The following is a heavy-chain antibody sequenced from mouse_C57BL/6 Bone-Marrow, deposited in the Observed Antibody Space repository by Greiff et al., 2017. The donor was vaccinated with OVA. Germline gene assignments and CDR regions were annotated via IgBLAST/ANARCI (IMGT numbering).Heavy chain of an antibody. J-gene: IGHJ3*01. CDR3: ARSMVTRFAY. Sequence: DVHLVESGGGLVKPGGSLKLSCAASGFTFSDYGMHWVRQAPEKGLEWVAYISSGSSTIYYADTVKGRFTISRDNAKNTLFLQMTSLRSEDTAMYYCARSMVTRFAYWGQGTLVTVSA. CDR1: GFTFSDYG. CDR2: ISSGSSTI. D-gene: IGHD2-2*01. V-gene: IGHV5-17*01.